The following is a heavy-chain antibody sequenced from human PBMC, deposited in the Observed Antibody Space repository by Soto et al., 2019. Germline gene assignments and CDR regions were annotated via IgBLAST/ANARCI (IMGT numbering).Heavy chain of an antibody. CDR3: ARVRIVRSGEPSDVFNI. J-gene: IGHJ3*02. CDR2: INPSGGST. Sequence: GASVKVSCKASGYTFTSYYMHWARQAPGQGLEWMGIINPSGGSTSYAQKFQGRVTMTRDTSTSTVYMELSSLRSEDTTVYYCARVRIVRSGEPSDVFNIWGKGKRVTVS. D-gene: IGHD1-26*01. CDR1: GYTFTSYY. V-gene: IGHV1-46*01.